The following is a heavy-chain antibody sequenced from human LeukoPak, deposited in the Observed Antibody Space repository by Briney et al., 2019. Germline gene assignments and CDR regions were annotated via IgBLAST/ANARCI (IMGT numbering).Heavy chain of an antibody. V-gene: IGHV4-34*01. CDR3: ATLGSYDYVWGSYRYNWFDP. Sequence: SETLSLTCAVYGGSFSGYYWSWIRQPPGKGLEWIGEINHSGSTNYNPSLKSRVTISVDTSKNQFSLKLSSVTAADTAVYYCATLGSYDYVWGSYRYNWFDPWGQGTLVTVSS. J-gene: IGHJ5*02. CDR1: GGSFSGYY. D-gene: IGHD3-16*02. CDR2: INHSGST.